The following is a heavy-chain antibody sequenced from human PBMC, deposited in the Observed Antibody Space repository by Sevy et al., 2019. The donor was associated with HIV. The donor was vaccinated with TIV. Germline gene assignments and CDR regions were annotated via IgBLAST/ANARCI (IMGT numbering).Heavy chain of an antibody. Sequence: GGSLRLSCAASGFTFSNYAMSWVRQAPGKGLEWVSAISGSGGSTYYADSVKGRFTISRDTSNNTLFLHMNSLRAEDTAVYYCATHRRRDGYSYGAFDIWGQGTMVTVSS. CDR3: ATHRRRDGYSYGAFDI. CDR2: ISGSGGST. V-gene: IGHV3-23*01. D-gene: IGHD4-4*01. CDR1: GFTFSNYA. J-gene: IGHJ3*02.